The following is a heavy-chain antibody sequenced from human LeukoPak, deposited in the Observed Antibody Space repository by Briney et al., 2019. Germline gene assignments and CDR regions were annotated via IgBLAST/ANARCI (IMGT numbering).Heavy chain of an antibody. CDR3: ATLYYDILTGPDVGDY. J-gene: IGHJ4*02. D-gene: IGHD3-9*01. V-gene: IGHV3-23*01. Sequence: PGGSLRLSCAASGFTFSIYGMSWVRQAPGKGLEWVSSISVSGGSTYFADSVKGRFTISRDNSKNTLYLQMNSLRAEDTAVYYCATLYYDILTGPDVGDYWGQGILVTVSS. CDR2: ISVSGGST. CDR1: GFTFSIYG.